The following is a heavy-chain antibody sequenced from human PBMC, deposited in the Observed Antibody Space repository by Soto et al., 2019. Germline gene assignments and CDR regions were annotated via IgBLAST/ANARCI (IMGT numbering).Heavy chain of an antibody. CDR2: IYASGSP. CDR1: GGSVSVYY. CDR3: ARGVGSSPPQY. J-gene: IGHJ4*02. Sequence: PSLTCTISGGSVSVYYWSWIRQSTGQGLEWIGYIYASGSPYYNPSLRSRVTISADTSKNQISLKLTSPTAADTAVYYCARGVGSSPPQYWGRGTMVTVYS. V-gene: IGHV4-59*02. D-gene: IGHD1-26*01.